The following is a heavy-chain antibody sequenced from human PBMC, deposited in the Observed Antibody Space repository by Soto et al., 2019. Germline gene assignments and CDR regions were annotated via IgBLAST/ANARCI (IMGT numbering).Heavy chain of an antibody. CDR3: ARDLEFRDGNISHLDY. D-gene: IGHD3-10*01. CDR1: GGTXTNHV. V-gene: IGHV1-69*13. CDR2: IIPIIGTP. Sequence: SXKVSYKASGGTXTNHVFNLVRQAPGQGLEWMGGIIPIIGTPNYAQKFQGRVTITADASTNTVYLDVSSLRSQDTAVYYCARDLEFRDGNISHLDYWGQGTLVTVSS. J-gene: IGHJ4*02.